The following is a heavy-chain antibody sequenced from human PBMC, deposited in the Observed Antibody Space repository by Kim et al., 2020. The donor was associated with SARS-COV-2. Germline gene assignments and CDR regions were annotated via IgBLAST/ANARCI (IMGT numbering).Heavy chain of an antibody. CDR2: FDPEDGET. Sequence: ASVKVSCKVSGYTLTELSMHWVRQAPGKGLEWMGGFDPEDGETIYAQKFQGRVTMTEDTSTDTAYMELSSLRSEDTAVYYCATGTYYYDSSGYYPRVRNAFDIWGQGTMVTVSS. V-gene: IGHV1-24*01. J-gene: IGHJ3*02. CDR3: ATGTYYYDSSGYYPRVRNAFDI. CDR1: GYTLTELS. D-gene: IGHD3-22*01.